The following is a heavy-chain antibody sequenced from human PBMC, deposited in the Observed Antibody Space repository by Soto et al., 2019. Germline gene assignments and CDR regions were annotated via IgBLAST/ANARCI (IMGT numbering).Heavy chain of an antibody. J-gene: IGHJ4*02. CDR1: GGSISSTSYY. D-gene: IGHD6-19*01. V-gene: IGHV4-39*01. Sequence: SETLSLTCTVSGGSISSTSYYWGWIRQPPGKGLEWIGSIFYSGSTYYNPSLKSRVTMSVDTSKTQFSLKLSSVTAADTAVYYCAKQGSYSSGRPVYFDYGGQGALFTVSS. CDR2: IFYSGST. CDR3: AKQGSYSSGRPVYFDY.